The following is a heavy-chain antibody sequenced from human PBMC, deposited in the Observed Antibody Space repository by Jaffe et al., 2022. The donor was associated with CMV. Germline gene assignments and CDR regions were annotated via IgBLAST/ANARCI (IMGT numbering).Heavy chain of an antibody. D-gene: IGHD3-22*01. Sequence: QVQLQESGPGLVKPSETLSLTCTVSGGSISSYYWSWIRQPPGKGLEWIGYIYYSGSTNYNPSLKSRVTISVDTSKNQFSLKLSSVTAADTAVYYCARMGDSSGLLYDAFDIWGQGTMVTVSS. CDR3: ARMGDSSGLLYDAFDI. CDR2: IYYSGST. V-gene: IGHV4-59*01. CDR1: GGSISSYY. J-gene: IGHJ3*02.